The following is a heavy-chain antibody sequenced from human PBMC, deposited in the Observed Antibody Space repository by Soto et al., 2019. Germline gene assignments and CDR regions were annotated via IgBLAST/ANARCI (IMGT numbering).Heavy chain of an antibody. D-gene: IGHD6-13*01. Sequence: PGGSLRLSCAASGFALSSYAMHWVRQAPGKGLEWVAVISYDGSNKYYADSVKGRFTISRDNSKNTLYLQMNSLRAEDTAVYYCARVTSRIAAAGYYFDYWGQGTLVTVSS. V-gene: IGHV3-30-3*01. CDR2: ISYDGSNK. CDR1: GFALSSYA. CDR3: ARVTSRIAAAGYYFDY. J-gene: IGHJ4*02.